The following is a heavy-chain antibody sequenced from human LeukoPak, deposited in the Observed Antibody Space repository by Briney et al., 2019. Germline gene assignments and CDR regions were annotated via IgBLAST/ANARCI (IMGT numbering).Heavy chain of an antibody. V-gene: IGHV3-23*01. CDR1: AFTFSGTT. CDR3: AKNYYDSSGYYYPSCYYYMDF. D-gene: IGHD3-22*01. J-gene: IGHJ6*03. CDR2: ISGSGGST. Sequence: GRSLRLSCAAAAFTFSGTTVSGVRHAPGKGLNGVSAISGSGGSTYYADSVKGRSTFSRGNSESTRYLQMRSLRSEDTAVYYCAKNYYDSSGYYYPSCYYYMDFWGKGTTVTVSS.